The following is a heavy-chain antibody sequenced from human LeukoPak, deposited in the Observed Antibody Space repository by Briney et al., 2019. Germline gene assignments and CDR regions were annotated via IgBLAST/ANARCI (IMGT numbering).Heavy chain of an antibody. D-gene: IGHD4-11*01. CDR1: GFTFSDYY. CDR3: ARVGMMDYNANTLDY. CDR2: ISSSTRIII. J-gene: IGHJ4*02. V-gene: IGHV3-11*01. Sequence: GGSLRLSCAASGFTFSDYYMSWIRQAPGKGLEGVSYISSSTRIIIYYTDSVKVRFTISRDNAKNSLYLQMNSLRAEDTAVYYCARVGMMDYNANTLDYWGQGTLVTVS.